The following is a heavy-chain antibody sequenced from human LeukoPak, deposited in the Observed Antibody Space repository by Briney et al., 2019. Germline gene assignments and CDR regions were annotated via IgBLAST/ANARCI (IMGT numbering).Heavy chain of an antibody. V-gene: IGHV4-39*07. CDR3: ARITSARPTH. CDR2: IYYSGST. Sequence: SETLSLTCTVSGGSISSGSYYWGWIRQPPGKGLEWIGSIYYSGSTYYTPSLKSRVTISLDTSKNQFSLRLSSVTAADTAVYYCARITSARPTHWGQGTLVTVSS. CDR1: GGSISSGSYY. D-gene: IGHD6-6*01. J-gene: IGHJ1*01.